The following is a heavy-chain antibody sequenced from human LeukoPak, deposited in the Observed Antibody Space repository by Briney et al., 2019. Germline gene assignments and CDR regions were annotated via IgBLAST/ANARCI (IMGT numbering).Heavy chain of an antibody. CDR3: VGGSYYLDY. D-gene: IGHD1-26*01. CDR2: ISGDGSLT. V-gene: IGHV3-74*01. J-gene: IGHJ4*02. CDR1: GFTFSTHW. Sequence: PGGSLRLSCAASGFTFSTHWMYWVRQAPGKEFVWVSRISGDGSLTSYADSVRGRFTISRDNAKETLYLQMTSLRVEDTAVYSCVGGSYYLDYWGQGTLVTVSS.